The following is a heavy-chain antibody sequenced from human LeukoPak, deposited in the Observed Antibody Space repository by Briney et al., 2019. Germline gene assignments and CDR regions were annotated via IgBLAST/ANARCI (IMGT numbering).Heavy chain of an antibody. CDR3: ARGNFWSGYYKYYFDY. D-gene: IGHD3-3*01. J-gene: IGHJ4*02. V-gene: IGHV4-59*12. Sequence: PSETLSLTCAVYGGSFSGYYWSWIRQPPGKGLEWIGYIYYSGSTNYNPSLKSRVTISVDTSKNQFSLKLSSVTAADTAVYYCARGNFWSGYYKYYFDYWGQGTLVTVSS. CDR1: GGSFSGYY. CDR2: IYYSGST.